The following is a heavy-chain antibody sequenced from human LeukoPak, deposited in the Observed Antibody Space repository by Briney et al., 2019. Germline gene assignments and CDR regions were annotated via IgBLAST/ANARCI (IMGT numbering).Heavy chain of an antibody. V-gene: IGHV3-21*01. CDR2: ISSSSSYI. D-gene: IGHD6-19*01. J-gene: IGHJ4*02. CDR3: ARVGQWLDIYYFDY. CDR1: GFTFSSYS. Sequence: GGSLRLSCAASGFTFSSYSMNWVRQAPGKGLEWVSSISSSSSYIYYADSVKGRFTISRDNAKNSLYLQMNSLRAEDTAVYYCARVGQWLDIYYFDYWGQGTLVTVSS.